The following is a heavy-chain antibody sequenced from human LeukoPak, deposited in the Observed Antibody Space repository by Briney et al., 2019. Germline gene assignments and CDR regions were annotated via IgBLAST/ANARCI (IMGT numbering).Heavy chain of an antibody. CDR3: ARGSYSSSWYYYGMDV. CDR2: IYHTGSS. D-gene: IGHD6-13*01. Sequence: SETLSLTCIVSGYFISSGYYWGWIRQPPGKGLEWIGSIYHTGSSYYNPSLKSRVTISIDTSKNQFSLKLSSVTAADTAVYYCARGSYSSSWYYYGMDVWGQGTTVTVSS. CDR1: GYFISSGYY. V-gene: IGHV4-38-2*02. J-gene: IGHJ6*02.